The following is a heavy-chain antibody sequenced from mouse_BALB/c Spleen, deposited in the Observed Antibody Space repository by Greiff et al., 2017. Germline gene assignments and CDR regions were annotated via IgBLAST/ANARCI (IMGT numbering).Heavy chain of an antibody. CDR3: ARVDDYDYFDY. V-gene: IGHV5-9-4*01. CDR1: GFTFSSYA. Sequence: EVMLVESGGGLVKPGGSLKLSCAASGFTFSSYAMSWVRQSPEKRLEWVAEISSGGSYTYYPDTVTGRFTISRDNAKNTLYLEMSSLRSEDTAMYYCARVDDYDYFDYWGQGTTLTVSS. D-gene: IGHD2-4*01. J-gene: IGHJ2*01. CDR2: ISSGGSYT.